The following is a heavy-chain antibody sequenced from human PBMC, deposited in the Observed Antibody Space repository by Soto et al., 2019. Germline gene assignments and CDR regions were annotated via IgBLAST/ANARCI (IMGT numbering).Heavy chain of an antibody. CDR1: GYTFTSYG. CDR3: ARDLNSGWYRLFQH. V-gene: IGHV1-18*01. J-gene: IGHJ1*01. CDR2: ISAYNGNT. D-gene: IGHD6-19*01. Sequence: AASMKVSCKASGYTFTSYGISWVRQAPGQGLEWMGWISAYNGNTNYAQKLQGRVTMTTDTSTSTAYMELRSLRSDDTAVYYCARDLNSGWYRLFQHWGQGTLVTVSS.